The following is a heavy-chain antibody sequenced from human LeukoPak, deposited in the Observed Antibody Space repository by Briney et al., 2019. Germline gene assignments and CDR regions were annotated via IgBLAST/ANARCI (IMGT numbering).Heavy chain of an antibody. J-gene: IGHJ6*02. CDR1: GFSLANSGVT. CDR3: AHRDSSSRYFYGLDV. D-gene: IGHD3-22*01. Sequence: ESGPTLVKPTQTLTLTCTFSGFSLANSGVTVAWIRQPPGKALQWLALISWDHDKRYTPSLKSRLTITWNISENQVVLTMTNMDPVDSATYFCAHRDSSSRYFYGLDVWGQGTTVTVSS. CDR2: ISWDHDK. V-gene: IGHV2-5*02.